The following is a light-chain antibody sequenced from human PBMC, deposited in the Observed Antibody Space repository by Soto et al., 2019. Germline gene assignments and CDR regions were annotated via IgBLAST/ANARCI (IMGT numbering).Light chain of an antibody. Sequence: DITLTQSPSTLPASVGDRVTITCRASQSISNWLAWYQQKPGKAPKLLIFAASSLQSGVPSRFSGSGSGTDFTLTISSLEPEDFAVYYCQQRSNWPITFGQGTRLE. CDR3: QQRSNWPIT. CDR1: QSISNW. V-gene: IGKV1-5*01. J-gene: IGKJ5*01. CDR2: AAS.